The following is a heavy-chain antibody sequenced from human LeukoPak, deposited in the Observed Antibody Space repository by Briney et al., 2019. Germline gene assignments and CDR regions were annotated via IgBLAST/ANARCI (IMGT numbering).Heavy chain of an antibody. Sequence: SETLSLTCTVSGGSVSSTEFYWGWIRQPPGKGLQWIGNIYDTGSTYYNPSLNRRVTMSVDTSQNQISLKMTSVTAADTAVYYCARLSKGRYFDYIFDYWGQGTLVTVS. CDR2: IYDTGST. J-gene: IGHJ4*02. CDR3: ARLSKGRYFDYIFDY. V-gene: IGHV4-39*01. CDR1: GGSVSSTEFY. D-gene: IGHD3-9*01.